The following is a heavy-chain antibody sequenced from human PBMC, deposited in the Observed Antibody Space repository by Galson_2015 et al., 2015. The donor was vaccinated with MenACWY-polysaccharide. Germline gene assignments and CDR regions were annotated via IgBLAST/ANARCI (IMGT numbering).Heavy chain of an antibody. J-gene: IGHJ6*02. CDR2: IRSKDKNYAT. CDR1: GFTFSGSA. D-gene: IGHD1-26*01. CDR3: TTTVGGYYYGMDV. V-gene: IGHV3-73*01. Sequence: SLRLSCAASGFTFSGSAMHWVRQASGKGLEWVGRIRSKDKNYATAYAASVKGRFTISRDDSKNTAYLQMNCLKTEDTAVYYCTTTVGGYYYGMDVWGQGTTVTVSS.